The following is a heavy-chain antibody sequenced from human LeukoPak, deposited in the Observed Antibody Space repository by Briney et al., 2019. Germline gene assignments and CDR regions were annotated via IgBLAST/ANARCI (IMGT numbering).Heavy chain of an antibody. J-gene: IGHJ4*02. CDR1: GGSISSYY. CDR2: IYYSGST. Sequence: SETLSLTCTVSGGSISSYYWSWIRQPPGKGLEWIGYIYYSGSTNYNPSLKSRVTISVDTSKNQFSLKLSSVTAADTAVYYCARGPLYCSSTSCPIGGDYWGQGTLVTVSS. CDR3: ARGPLYCSSTSCPIGGDY. D-gene: IGHD2-2*01. V-gene: IGHV4-59*01.